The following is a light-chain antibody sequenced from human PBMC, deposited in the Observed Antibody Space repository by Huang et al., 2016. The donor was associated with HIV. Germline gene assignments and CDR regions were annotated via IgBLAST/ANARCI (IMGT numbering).Light chain of an antibody. V-gene: IGKV3D-15*01. CDR2: DTY. J-gene: IGKJ4*01. CDR3: QQYDKWPPGLT. CDR1: QNVRNN. Sequence: EIKMTQSPATLSVSPGGSVTLSCRACQNVRNNLAWYQQKTGQTPWLLIYDTYTRASGIPARFSGSGSGTEFTLTISGLQSEDFAIYYCQQYDKWPPGLTFGGGTKVEI.